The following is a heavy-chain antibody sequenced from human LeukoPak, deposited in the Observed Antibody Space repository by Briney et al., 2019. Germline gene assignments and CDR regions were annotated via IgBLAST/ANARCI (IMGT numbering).Heavy chain of an antibody. J-gene: IGHJ4*02. D-gene: IGHD3-9*01. CDR3: ARDHLTGYYDY. CDR1: RFTFSSYW. CDR2: ISSSGSTI. Sequence: GGSLRISCAASRFTFSSYWMHWVRQAPGKGLEWVSYISSSGSTIYYADSVKGRFTISRDNAKNSLYLQMNSLRAEDTAVYYCARDHLTGYYDYWGQGTLVTVSS. V-gene: IGHV3-48*04.